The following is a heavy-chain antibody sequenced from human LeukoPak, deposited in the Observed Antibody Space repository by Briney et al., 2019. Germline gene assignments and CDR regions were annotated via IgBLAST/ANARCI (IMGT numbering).Heavy chain of an antibody. Sequence: GGSLRLSCAASGFTFSSYGMPWVRQAPGKGLEWVAVIWYDGSNKYYADSVKGRFTISRDNAKNTLYLQMNSLRAEDTAVYYCARGRRIAAAGPFDYWGQGTLVTVSS. CDR1: GFTFSSYG. D-gene: IGHD6-13*01. CDR2: IWYDGSNK. CDR3: ARGRRIAAAGPFDY. V-gene: IGHV3-33*01. J-gene: IGHJ4*02.